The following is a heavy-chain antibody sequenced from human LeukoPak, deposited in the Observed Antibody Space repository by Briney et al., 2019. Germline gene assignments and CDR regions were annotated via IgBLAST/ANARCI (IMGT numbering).Heavy chain of an antibody. CDR2: IIPIFGTA. CDR1: GGTFSSYA. V-gene: IGHV1-69*13. Sequence: ASVKVSCKASGGTFSSYAISWVRQAPGQGLEWMGGIIPIFGTANYAQKLQGRVTITADESTSTAYMELSSLRSEDTAVYYCARKPNMKPKTHFDIWGQGTMVTVSS. J-gene: IGHJ3*02. CDR3: ARKPNMKPKTHFDI.